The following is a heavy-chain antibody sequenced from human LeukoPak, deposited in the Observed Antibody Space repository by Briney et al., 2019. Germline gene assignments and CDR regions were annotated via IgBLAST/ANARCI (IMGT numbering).Heavy chain of an antibody. CDR2: ISSSSSYI. J-gene: IGHJ4*02. V-gene: IGHV3-21*01. Sequence: PGGSLRLSCAASGFTFSSYSMNWVRQAPGKGLEWVSSISSSSSYIYYADSVKGRFTISRDNAKNSLYLQMNSLRAEDTAVYYCAIDLNAAAGTPGGVYWGQGTLVTVSS. CDR1: GFTFSSYS. CDR3: AIDLNAAAGTPGGVY. D-gene: IGHD6-13*01.